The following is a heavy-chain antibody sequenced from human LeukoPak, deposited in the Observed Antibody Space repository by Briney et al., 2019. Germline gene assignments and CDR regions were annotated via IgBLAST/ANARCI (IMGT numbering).Heavy chain of an antibody. Sequence: GGSLRLSCAASGFTFSSYAMSWVRQAPGKGLEWVSAISGSGGSTYYADSVKGRFTISRDTSKNTLFLQMNSLRAEDTAVYYCARSITAAGMGNDYWGQGTLVIVSS. J-gene: IGHJ4*02. D-gene: IGHD6-13*01. CDR2: ISGSGGST. CDR1: GFTFSSYA. CDR3: ARSITAAGMGNDY. V-gene: IGHV3-23*01.